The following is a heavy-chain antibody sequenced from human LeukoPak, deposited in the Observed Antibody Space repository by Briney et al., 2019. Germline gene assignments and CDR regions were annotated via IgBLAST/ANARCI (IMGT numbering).Heavy chain of an antibody. Sequence: GASVKVSCKASGYTFTAYYIHWVRQAPGRGLEWMGWINPNSGGTNYAQKFQGRVTMTRDTSISTAYMELSRLRSDDTALYFCARRCDTSSYYTYYFDYWGQGTLVTVSS. CDR1: GYTFTAYY. V-gene: IGHV1-2*02. J-gene: IGHJ4*02. CDR2: INPNSGGT. CDR3: ARRCDTSSYYTYYFDY. D-gene: IGHD3-22*01.